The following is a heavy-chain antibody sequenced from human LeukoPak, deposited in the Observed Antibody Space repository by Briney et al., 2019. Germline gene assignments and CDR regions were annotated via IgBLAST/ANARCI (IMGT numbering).Heavy chain of an antibody. J-gene: IGHJ4*02. V-gene: IGHV1-18*01. D-gene: IGHD3-22*01. Sequence: GASVKVSCKASGYTFTSYGISWVRQAPGQGLEWMGWISAYNGNTNYAQKLQGRVTMTTDTSTSTAYMELRSLRSDDTAVYYCAGDPGYYDSSGMGYFDYWGQGTLVTVSS. CDR2: ISAYNGNT. CDR3: AGDPGYYDSSGMGYFDY. CDR1: GYTFTSYG.